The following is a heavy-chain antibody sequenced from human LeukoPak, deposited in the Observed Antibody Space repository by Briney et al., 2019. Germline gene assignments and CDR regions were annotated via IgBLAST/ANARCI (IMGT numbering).Heavy chain of an antibody. V-gene: IGHV4-31*03. CDR2: IYYSGST. CDR3: ANIAVEDYYYYYYMDV. CDR1: GGSISSGGHY. Sequence: PSQTLSLTCTVSGGSISSGGHYWSWIRQHPGKGLEWIGYIYYSGSTYYNPSLKSRVTISVDTSKNQFSLKLSSVTAADTAVYYCANIAVEDYYYYYYMDVWGKGTTVTVSS. J-gene: IGHJ6*03. D-gene: IGHD2-15*01.